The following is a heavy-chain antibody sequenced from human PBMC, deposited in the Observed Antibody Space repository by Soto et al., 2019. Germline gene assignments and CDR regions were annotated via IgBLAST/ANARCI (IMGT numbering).Heavy chain of an antibody. D-gene: IGHD3-10*01. CDR3: ARDLEYYYGSGTNWFDP. V-gene: IGHV4-4*02. CDR2: IYHSGST. J-gene: IGHJ5*02. CDR1: GGSISSSNW. Sequence: PXGTLSLTCAVSGGSISSSNWWGCVRQPPGKGLEWIGEIYHSGSTNYNPSLKSRVTISVDKSKNQFSLKLSSVTAADTAVYYCARDLEYYYGSGTNWFDPWGQGTLVTVSS.